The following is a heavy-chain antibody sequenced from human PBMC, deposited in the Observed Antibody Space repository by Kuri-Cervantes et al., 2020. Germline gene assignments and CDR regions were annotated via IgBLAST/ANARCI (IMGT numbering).Heavy chain of an antibody. V-gene: IGHV4-38-2*01. Sequence: SETLSLTCAVPGYSISSGYYWGWIRQPPGKGLEWIGSIYHSGSTYYNPSLKSRVTISVDTSKNQFSLKLSSVTAADTAVYYCARGKSIAARLEGPPDYWGQGTLVTVSS. CDR3: ARGKSIAARLEGPPDY. D-gene: IGHD6-6*01. J-gene: IGHJ4*02. CDR2: IYHSGST. CDR1: GYSISSGYY.